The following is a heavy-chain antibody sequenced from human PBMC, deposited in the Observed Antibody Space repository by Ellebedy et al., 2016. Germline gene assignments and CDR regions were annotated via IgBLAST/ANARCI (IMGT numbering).Heavy chain of an antibody. CDR1: GDSVSSNSAT. J-gene: IGHJ4*02. D-gene: IGHD3-10*01. V-gene: IGHV6-1*01. CDR3: ARSSGRVDS. CDR2: TYYRSKWNN. Sequence: SQTLSLTCXISGDSVSSNSATWNWIRQSPSRGLEWLGRTYYRSKWNNDYAVSVKSRMAINPDTSKNQVSLQLNSVTPEDTAVYYCARSSGRVDSWGQGTLVTVSS.